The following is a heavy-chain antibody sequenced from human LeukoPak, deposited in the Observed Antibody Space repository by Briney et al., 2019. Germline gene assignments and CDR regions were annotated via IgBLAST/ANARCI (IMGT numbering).Heavy chain of an antibody. CDR1: GFTFSSYE. J-gene: IGHJ4*02. V-gene: IGHV3-48*03. CDR2: ISSSGSTV. Sequence: GGSLRLSCAASGFTFSSYEMNWVRQAPGQGLEWVAYISSSGSTVYYADSVKGRFTISRDNAKSSLLLQMNSLRAEDTADYYCAREKFYDNSGFDYWGQGTLVTVSS. CDR3: AREKFYDNSGFDY. D-gene: IGHD3-22*01.